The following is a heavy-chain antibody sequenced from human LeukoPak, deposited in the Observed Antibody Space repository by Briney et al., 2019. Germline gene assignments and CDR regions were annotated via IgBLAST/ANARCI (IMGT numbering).Heavy chain of an antibody. CDR3: ARDAEGLDS. V-gene: IGHV1-18*01. Sequence: ASVKVSCKASGYTFINYGFNWVRQAPGQGLEWMGRITTYSGLTHYAQKFQDRVSFTTDRSTTTAYMELRRLRSDDTAVYHCARDAEGLDSWGQGTVVTVSS. J-gene: IGHJ4*02. CDR1: GYTFINYG. CDR2: ITTYSGLT.